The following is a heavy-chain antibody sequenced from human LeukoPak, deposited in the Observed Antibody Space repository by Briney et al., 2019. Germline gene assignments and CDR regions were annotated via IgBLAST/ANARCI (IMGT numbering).Heavy chain of an antibody. Sequence: PPETPSLTCTVSGGSISTGDYYWSWIRQPPGKGLEYIGYIYYSGSTYYNPSLKSRITISVDTSKNQFSLKLSSVTAADTAVYYCARDGGYCSSTSCYYDYYYMDVWGKGTAVTVSS. D-gene: IGHD2-2*01. CDR2: IYYSGST. CDR1: GGSISTGDYY. V-gene: IGHV4-30-4*02. CDR3: ARDGGYCSSTSCYYDYYYMDV. J-gene: IGHJ6*03.